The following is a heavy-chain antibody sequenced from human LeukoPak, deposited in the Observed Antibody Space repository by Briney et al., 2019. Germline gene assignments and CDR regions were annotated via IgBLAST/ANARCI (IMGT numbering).Heavy chain of an antibody. CDR3: ASVGSYYYDSSGYRGMDY. CDR1: GFTVSSNY. J-gene: IGHJ4*02. CDR2: IYSGGST. V-gene: IGHV3-53*01. D-gene: IGHD3-22*01. Sequence: GGSLRLSCAASGFTVSSNYMSWVRQAPGKGLEWVSVIYSGGSTYYADSVKGRFTISRDNSKNTLYLQMNSLRAEDTAVYYCASVGSYYYDSSGYRGMDYWGQGTLVTVSS.